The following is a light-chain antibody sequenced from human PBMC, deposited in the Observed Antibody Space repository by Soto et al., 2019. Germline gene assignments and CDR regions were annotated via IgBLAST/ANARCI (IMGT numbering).Light chain of an antibody. V-gene: IGKV1-39*01. J-gene: IGKJ1*01. CDR1: QSVSRS. CDR3: QQNAIIPPWT. CDR2: AAS. Sequence: DLVMTQSPSSLSASVGDRVIITCLASQSVSRSLNWYQQKTGQAPKLLIYAASTLHSGVPSRFSGSGSGTEFTLTISSLQPEDFATYYCQQNAIIPPWTFGQGTKVDIK.